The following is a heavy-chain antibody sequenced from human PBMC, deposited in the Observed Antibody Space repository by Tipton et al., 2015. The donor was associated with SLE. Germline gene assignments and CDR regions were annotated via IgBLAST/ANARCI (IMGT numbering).Heavy chain of an antibody. CDR3: VKDVGFCSTITCYHFDY. CDR2: MKQDGSDK. D-gene: IGHD2-2*01. J-gene: IGHJ4*02. Sequence: GSLRLSCAASGFTFRNYWMSWVRQAPGKGLEWVANMKQDGSDKYYVDSVKGRFTISRDNAKNSLYLQMNSLRPEDTALYYCVKDVGFCSTITCYHFDYWGQGTLVTVSS. V-gene: IGHV3-7*03. CDR1: GFTFRNYW.